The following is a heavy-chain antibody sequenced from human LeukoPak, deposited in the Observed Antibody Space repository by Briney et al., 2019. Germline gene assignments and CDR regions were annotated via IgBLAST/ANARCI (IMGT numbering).Heavy chain of an antibody. J-gene: IGHJ4*02. Sequence: PSDTLSLTCTVSGGSISSRSYYWGWIRQPPGQGLEWIGSIYYSGSTYYNPSLKSRVTISVDTSKNQFSLKLSSVTAADTAVYYCARLGDSSSSWAYFDYWGQGTLVTVSS. CDR1: GGSISSRSYY. D-gene: IGHD6-13*01. CDR2: IYYSGST. CDR3: ARLGDSSSSWAYFDY. V-gene: IGHV4-39*01.